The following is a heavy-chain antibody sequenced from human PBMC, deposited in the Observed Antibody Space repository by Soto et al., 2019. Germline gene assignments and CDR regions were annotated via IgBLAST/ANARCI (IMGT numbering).Heavy chain of an antibody. D-gene: IGHD3-22*01. CDR3: ARDSDSSGLGSYYYYGMDV. CDR1: GYTFTSYD. J-gene: IGHJ6*02. V-gene: IGHV1-8*01. CDR2: MNPNSGNT. Sequence: ASLKVSCKASGYTFTSYDINWVRQATGQGLEWMGWMNPNSGNTGYAQKFQGRVTMTRNTSISTAYMELSSLRSEDTAVYYCARDSDSSGLGSYYYYGMDVWGQGTTVTVSS.